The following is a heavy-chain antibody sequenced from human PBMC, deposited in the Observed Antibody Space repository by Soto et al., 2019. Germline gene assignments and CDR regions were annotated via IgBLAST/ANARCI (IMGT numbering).Heavy chain of an antibody. V-gene: IGHV3-21*01. CDR3: ARDTSTIFGVVIDAFDI. CDR1: GFTFSSYS. D-gene: IGHD3-3*01. CDR2: ISSSSSYI. J-gene: IGHJ3*02. Sequence: GGSLRLSCAASGFTFSSYSMNWVRQAPGKGLEWVSSISSSSSYIYYADSVKDRFTISRDNAKNSLYLQMNSLRAEDTAVYYCARDTSTIFGVVIDAFDIWGQGTMVTVSS.